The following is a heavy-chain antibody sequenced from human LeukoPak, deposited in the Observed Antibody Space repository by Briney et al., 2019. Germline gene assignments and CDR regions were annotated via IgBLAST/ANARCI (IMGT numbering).Heavy chain of an antibody. D-gene: IGHD3-22*01. CDR2: IYYSGST. Sequence: PSETLSLTCTVSGGSISSSSYYWGWIRQPPGKGLEWIGSIYYSGSTYYNPSLNSRVTISVDTSKNQFSLKLSAVTAADTAVYYCARRRPTMIVVVTHKPDAFDIWGQGTMVTVSS. CDR3: ARRRPTMIVVVTHKPDAFDI. CDR1: GGSISSSSYY. J-gene: IGHJ3*02. V-gene: IGHV4-39*01.